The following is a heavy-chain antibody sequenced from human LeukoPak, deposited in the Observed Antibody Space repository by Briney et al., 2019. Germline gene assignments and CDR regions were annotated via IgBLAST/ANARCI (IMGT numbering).Heavy chain of an antibody. Sequence: NPSETLSLTCTVSGGSISSYYWSWIRQPPGKGLEWIGYVYYSGNTNYNPSLKSRVTISVDTSKNQFSLKLSSVTAADTAVYYCARASGELNFDYWGQGTLVTVSS. CDR2: VYYSGNT. D-gene: IGHD1-7*01. CDR3: ARASGELNFDY. J-gene: IGHJ4*02. V-gene: IGHV4-59*01. CDR1: GGSISSYY.